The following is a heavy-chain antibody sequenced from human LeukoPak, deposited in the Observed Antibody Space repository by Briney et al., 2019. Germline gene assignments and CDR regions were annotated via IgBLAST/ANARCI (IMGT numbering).Heavy chain of an antibody. D-gene: IGHD2-2*02. CDR2: INPNSGGT. CDR3: ARAGWGCSSTSCYKVDWFDP. J-gene: IGHJ5*02. V-gene: IGHV1-2*02. Sequence: ASVKVSRKASGYTFTGYYMHWVRQAPGQGLEWMGWINPNSGGTNYAQKFQGRVTMTRDTSISTDYMELSRLRSDDTAVYYCARAGWGCSSTSCYKVDWFDPWGQGTLVTVSS. CDR1: GYTFTGYY.